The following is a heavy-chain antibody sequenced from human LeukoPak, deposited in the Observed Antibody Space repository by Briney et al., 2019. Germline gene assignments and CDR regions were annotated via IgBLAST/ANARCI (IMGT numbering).Heavy chain of an antibody. J-gene: IGHJ4*02. Sequence: WGSLRLSCAASGFTFSTPWMTWVRQAPGKGLEWVSYISSSSSTIYYADSVKGRFTISRDNAKNSLYLQVNSLRDEDAAVYHCARDRGWLRFEFDYWGQGTLATVS. CDR1: GFTFSTPW. CDR2: ISSSSSTI. D-gene: IGHD5-12*01. CDR3: ARDRGWLRFEFDY. V-gene: IGHV3-48*02.